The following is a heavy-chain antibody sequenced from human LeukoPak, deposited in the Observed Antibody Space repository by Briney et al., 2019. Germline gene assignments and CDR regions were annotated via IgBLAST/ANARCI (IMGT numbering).Heavy chain of an antibody. CDR1: GYTFTSYG. Sequence: ASVKVSCKASGYTFTSYGISWVRQAPGQGLEWMGWINTNTGNPTYAQGFTGRFVFSLDTSVSTAYLQISSLKAEDTAVYYCARDRYYYDSSGYLFDYWGQGTLVTVSS. CDR2: INTNTGNP. V-gene: IGHV7-4-1*02. J-gene: IGHJ4*02. D-gene: IGHD3-22*01. CDR3: ARDRYYYDSSGYLFDY.